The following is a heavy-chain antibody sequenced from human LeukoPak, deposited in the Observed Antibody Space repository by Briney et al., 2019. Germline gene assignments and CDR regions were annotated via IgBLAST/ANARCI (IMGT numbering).Heavy chain of an antibody. Sequence: GGSLRLSRGASGFTFSSYWMSWVRQAPGKGLEWVANIKEDGSGIYYVDSVEGRFTISRDNAKKSLYLQMNSLRAEDTAVYYCARGDTSGYYYRFFDYWGQGTLVTVSS. CDR1: GFTFSSYW. D-gene: IGHD3-22*01. CDR2: IKEDGSGI. CDR3: ARGDTSGYYYRFFDY. J-gene: IGHJ4*02. V-gene: IGHV3-7*01.